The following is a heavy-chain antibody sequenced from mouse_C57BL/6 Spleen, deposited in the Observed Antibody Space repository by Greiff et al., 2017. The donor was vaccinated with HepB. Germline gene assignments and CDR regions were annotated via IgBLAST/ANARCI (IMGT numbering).Heavy chain of an antibody. CDR1: GYAFTNYL. Sequence: QVQLKQSGAELVRPGTSVKVSCKASGYAFTNYLIEWVKQRPGQGLEWIGVINPGSGGTNYNEKFKGKATLTADKSYSTAYMQLSSLTSEDSAVYVCAEGQLRLPMDYWGQGTSVTVSS. D-gene: IGHD3-2*02. J-gene: IGHJ4*01. CDR3: AEGQLRLPMDY. CDR2: INPGSGGT. V-gene: IGHV1-54*01.